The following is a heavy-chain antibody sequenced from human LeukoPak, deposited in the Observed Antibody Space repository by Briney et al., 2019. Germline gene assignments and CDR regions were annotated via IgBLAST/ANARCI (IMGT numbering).Heavy chain of an antibody. CDR1: GFTFSTYN. D-gene: IGHD3-10*01. J-gene: IGHJ4*02. CDR3: ARDNYGLGSFDY. Sequence: GGSLRLSCAASGFTFSTYNMNWVRQAPGKGLEWVSSITSSSSYIYYADSVKGRFTISRDNAKNSLYLQMNSLRAEDTAVYYCARDNYGLGSFDYWGQGTLVTVSS. V-gene: IGHV3-21*04. CDR2: ITSSSSYI.